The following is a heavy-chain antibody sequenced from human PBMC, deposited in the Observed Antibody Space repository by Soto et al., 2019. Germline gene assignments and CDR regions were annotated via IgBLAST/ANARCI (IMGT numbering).Heavy chain of an antibody. CDR1: GGSISSSNW. J-gene: IGHJ4*02. CDR3: ARTTFCGGDCYGLDY. CDR2: IYHSGST. V-gene: IGHV4-4*02. Sequence: SETLSLTCAVSGGSISSSNWWSWVRQPPGKGLEWIGEIYHSGSTNYNPPLKSRVTISVDKSKNQFSLKLSSVTAADTAVYYCARTTFCGGDCYGLDYWGRGTLVTVSS. D-gene: IGHD2-21*02.